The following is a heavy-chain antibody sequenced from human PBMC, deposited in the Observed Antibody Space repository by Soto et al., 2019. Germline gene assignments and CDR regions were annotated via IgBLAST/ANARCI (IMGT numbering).Heavy chain of an antibody. J-gene: IGHJ4*02. V-gene: IGHV1-69*13. D-gene: IGHD4-17*01. CDR1: ADTISSYA. Sequence: SVKVSFKASADTISSYAISWVRQAPGQGLEWMGGISPIFGTANYAQKFQGRVTITADESTRTAYMELSSLRSEDTAVYYCARDSTNSSSPTTVVTPFFDYWGQGTLVTVSS. CDR3: ARDSTNSSSPTTVVTPFFDY. CDR2: ISPIFGTA.